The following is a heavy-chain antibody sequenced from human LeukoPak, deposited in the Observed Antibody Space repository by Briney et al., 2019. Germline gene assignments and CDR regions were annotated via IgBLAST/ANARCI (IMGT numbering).Heavy chain of an antibody. CDR1: GFTFSSYE. CDR2: IGSSGSTI. CDR3: ARAERGGGRYSYYFDY. J-gene: IGHJ4*02. D-gene: IGHD1-26*01. Sequence: HAGGSLRLSCAASGFTFSSYEMNWVRQAPGKGLEWVSSIGSSGSTIYYADSVKGRFTISRDNAKNSLYLQMNSLRAEDTAVYYCARAERGGGRYSYYFDYWGQGTLVTVSS. V-gene: IGHV3-48*03.